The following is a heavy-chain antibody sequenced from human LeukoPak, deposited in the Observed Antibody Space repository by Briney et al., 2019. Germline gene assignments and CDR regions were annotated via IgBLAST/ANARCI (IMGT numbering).Heavy chain of an antibody. CDR3: AGKGMTYIAAPFYYYYYYMDV. Sequence: SETLSLTCAVYGGSFSDYYWSWIRQPPGKGLEWIGEINHSGSTNYNPSLKSRVTISVDTSKNQFSLKLSSVTAADTAVYYCAGKGMTYIAAPFYYYYYYMDVWGKGTTVTVSS. CDR2: INHSGST. V-gene: IGHV4-34*01. J-gene: IGHJ6*03. CDR1: GGSFSDYY. D-gene: IGHD6-13*01.